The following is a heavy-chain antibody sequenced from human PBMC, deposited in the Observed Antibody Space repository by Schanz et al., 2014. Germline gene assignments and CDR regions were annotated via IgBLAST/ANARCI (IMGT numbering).Heavy chain of an antibody. Sequence: VQLLESGGGLVQPGGSLRLSCAASGFTFTTHSMTWVRQAPGKGLEWVAAMSYDGSIKYYGDSVKGRFTISRDNSRNTLYLQMNSLKTEDTAMYYCARRASCSRIGCPFDSWGQGTLVTVSS. V-gene: IGHV3-33*08. CDR1: GFTFTTHS. D-gene: IGHD2-2*01. CDR2: MSYDGSIK. CDR3: ARRASCSRIGCPFDS. J-gene: IGHJ4*02.